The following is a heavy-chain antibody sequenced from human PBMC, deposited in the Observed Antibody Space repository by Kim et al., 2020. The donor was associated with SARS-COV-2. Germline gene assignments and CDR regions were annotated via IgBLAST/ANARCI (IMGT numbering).Heavy chain of an antibody. D-gene: IGHD6-19*01. CDR2: ISESGGDYT. J-gene: IGHJ4*02. Sequence: GGSLRLSCAASGFTFSNYAMHWVRQAPGRGPEWVSAISESGGDYTYYAESVKGRFTISRDNSKNTLYLQMNSLRAEDTAVYYCAKAYPQPRTTAVADPFDYWGQGTLVTVSS. V-gene: IGHV3-23*01. CDR3: AKAYPQPRTTAVADPFDY. CDR1: GFTFSNYA.